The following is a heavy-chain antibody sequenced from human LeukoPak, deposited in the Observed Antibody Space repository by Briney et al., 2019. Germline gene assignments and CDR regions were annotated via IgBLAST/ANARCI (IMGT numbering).Heavy chain of an antibody. CDR2: ISYDGSNK. Sequence: PGGSLRLSCAASGFTFSSYGMHWVRQAPGKGLEWVAVISYDGSNKYYADSVKGRFTISRDNSKNTLYLHMNSLRAEDTAVYYCALLPSPYYYDSSGYYPNDDYWGQGTLVTVSS. CDR3: ALLPSPYYYDSSGYYPNDDY. J-gene: IGHJ4*02. V-gene: IGHV3-30*03. D-gene: IGHD3-22*01. CDR1: GFTFSSYG.